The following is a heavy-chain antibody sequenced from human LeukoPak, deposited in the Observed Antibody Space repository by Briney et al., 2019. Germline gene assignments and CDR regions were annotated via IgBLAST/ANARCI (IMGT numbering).Heavy chain of an antibody. Sequence: PGGSLRLSCAASGFTFSSYAMSWVRQAPGKGLEWVSAISGSGGSTYYADSVKGRFTISRDNSKNTLYLQMNSLRAEDTAVYYCARRSVTMVRGVRLGYDAFDIWGQGIMVTVSS. V-gene: IGHV3-23*01. D-gene: IGHD3-10*01. J-gene: IGHJ3*02. CDR1: GFTFSSYA. CDR2: ISGSGGST. CDR3: ARRSVTMVRGVRLGYDAFDI.